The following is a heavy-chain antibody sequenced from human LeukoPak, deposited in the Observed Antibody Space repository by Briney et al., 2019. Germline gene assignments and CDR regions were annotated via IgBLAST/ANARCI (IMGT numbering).Heavy chain of an antibody. CDR3: AREGYSSGWYSVGHFDY. V-gene: IGHV4-34*01. Sequence: PSETLSLTCAVYGGSFSGYYWSWIRQPPGKGLEWIGEINHSGSTNYNPSLKSRVTISVDTSKNQFSLKLSSVTAADTAVYYCAREGYSSGWYSVGHFDYWGQGTLVTVSS. J-gene: IGHJ4*02. CDR2: INHSGST. D-gene: IGHD6-19*01. CDR1: GGSFSGYY.